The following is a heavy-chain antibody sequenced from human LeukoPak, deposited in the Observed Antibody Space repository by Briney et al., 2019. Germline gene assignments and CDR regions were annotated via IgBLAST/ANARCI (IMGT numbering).Heavy chain of an antibody. V-gene: IGHV3-21*01. Sequence: GGSLRLSCAASGFSFNTYSMNWVRQAPGKGLEWVSSISSSSSYIYYADSVKGRFTISRDNAKNSLYLQMNSLRAEDTAVYYCAREVTHYDFWSGYRWGQGTLVTVSS. D-gene: IGHD3-3*01. CDR2: ISSSSSYI. J-gene: IGHJ4*02. CDR3: AREVTHYDFWSGYR. CDR1: GFSFNTYS.